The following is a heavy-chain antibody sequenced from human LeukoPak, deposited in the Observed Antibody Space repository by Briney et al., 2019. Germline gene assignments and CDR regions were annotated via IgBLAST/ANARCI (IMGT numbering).Heavy chain of an antibody. CDR3: AREAAPPDINWFDP. CDR1: GGSGRSSSFC. J-gene: IGHJ5*02. D-gene: IGHD6-13*01. Sequence: SRTWRKCGGSGRSSSFCRGCIRQTKRKGLEWIGRIYYIGSTYYNPSLKSRVTISVDTSKNQFSLKLSSVTAADTAVYYCAREAAPPDINWFDPWGQGTLVTVSS. CDR2: IYYIGST. V-gene: IGHV4-39*01.